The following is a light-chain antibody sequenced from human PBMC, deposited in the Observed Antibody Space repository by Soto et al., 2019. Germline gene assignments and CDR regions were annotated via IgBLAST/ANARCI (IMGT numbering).Light chain of an antibody. CDR3: QQYGSSSWT. CDR2: GAS. J-gene: IGKJ1*01. V-gene: IGKV3-20*01. CDR1: QSVSSSY. Sequence: EIVLTQSPGTLSLSPGERATLSCRASQSVSSSYFAWYQQRFGQATRLLIYGASSRATGIPDRFSGSGSGTDFTLTISRLETEDFAVYYCQQYGSSSWTFGQGTKV.